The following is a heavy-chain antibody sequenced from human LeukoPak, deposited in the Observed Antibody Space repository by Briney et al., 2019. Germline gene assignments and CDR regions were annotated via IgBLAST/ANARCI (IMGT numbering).Heavy chain of an antibody. D-gene: IGHD3-9*01. V-gene: IGHV3-15*01. CDR2: IKSNTDGGTT. Sequence: PGGSLRLSCTDSGFFLSHAWMSGVRQAPGKGLEWVGRIKSNTDGGTTDYAAPVKGRFTLSRDDSSNTFFLQMNSLKTEDTAVYYCTTDPSIRFSDWSLSNLYYWGQGTLVTVSS. J-gene: IGHJ4*02. CDR3: TTDPSIRFSDWSLSNLYY. CDR1: GFFLSHAW.